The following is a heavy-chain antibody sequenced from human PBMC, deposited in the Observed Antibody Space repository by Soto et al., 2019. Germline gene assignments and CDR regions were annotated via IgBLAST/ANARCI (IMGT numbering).Heavy chain of an antibody. CDR1: GGSISSGGYY. CDR2: IYYSGST. D-gene: IGHD3-10*01. Sequence: SETLSLTCTVSGGSISSGGYYWSWIRQHPGKGLEWIGFIYYSGSTYYNPSLKSRLAMTVDTSKNQFSLTLRSVTAADTAVYYCARGDPLLWFGEKVYYGMDVWGQGTTVTVSS. V-gene: IGHV4-31*03. CDR3: ARGDPLLWFGEKVYYGMDV. J-gene: IGHJ6*02.